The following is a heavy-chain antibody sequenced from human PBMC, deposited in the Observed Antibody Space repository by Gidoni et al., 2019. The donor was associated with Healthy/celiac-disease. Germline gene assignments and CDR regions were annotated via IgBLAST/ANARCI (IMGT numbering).Heavy chain of an antibody. CDR3: TRRRERSDSDFDY. CDR2: IRSKANSYAT. D-gene: IGHD1-26*01. V-gene: IGHV3-73*02. Sequence: EVQLVESGGGLVQPGGSLKLSCAASGFTFSGSAMHWVRQASGKGLGWVGRIRSKANSYATAYAASVKGRFTISRDDSKNTAYLQMNSLKTEDTAVYYCTRRRERSDSDFDYWGQGTLVTVSS. CDR1: GFTFSGSA. J-gene: IGHJ4*02.